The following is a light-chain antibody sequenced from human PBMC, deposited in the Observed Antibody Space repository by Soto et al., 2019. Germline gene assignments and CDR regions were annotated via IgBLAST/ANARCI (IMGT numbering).Light chain of an antibody. V-gene: IGKV3-20*01. Sequence: EIVLTQSPATLSLSPGERATLSCRASQSVSSNYLARYQQKPGQAPRLLIYDASTRATGIPDRFSGSGSGTDFTLTISRLEPEDFALYYCQQYGSSPPYSFGQGTKLEIK. J-gene: IGKJ2*03. CDR1: QSVSSNY. CDR2: DAS. CDR3: QQYGSSPPYS.